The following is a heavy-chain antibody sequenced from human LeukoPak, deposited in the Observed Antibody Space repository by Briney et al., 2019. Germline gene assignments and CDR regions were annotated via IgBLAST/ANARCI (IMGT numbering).Heavy chain of an antibody. V-gene: IGHV1-2*02. D-gene: IGHD2-15*01. CDR2: INPNSGGT. CDR3: AREARYCSGGSCYSAGFSLDY. J-gene: IGHJ4*02. Sequence: GASVKVSCKASGYTFTSYGISWVRQAPGQGLEWMGWINPNSGGTNYAQKFQGRVTMTRDTSISTAYMELSRLRSDDTAVYYCAREARYCSGGSCYSAGFSLDYWGQGTLVTVSS. CDR1: GYTFTSYG.